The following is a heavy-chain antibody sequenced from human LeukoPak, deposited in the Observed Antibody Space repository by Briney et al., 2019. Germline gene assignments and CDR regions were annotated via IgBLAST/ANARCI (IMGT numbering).Heavy chain of an antibody. D-gene: IGHD5-18*01. CDR3: ASEEAMVPIDAFDI. V-gene: IGHV3-21*01. CDR1: GFTFSSYS. CDR2: ISTSGSDI. J-gene: IGHJ3*02. Sequence: PGGSLRLSCAASGFTFSSYSMNWVRQAPGKGLEWVSSISTSGSDIYYADSVKGRFTISRDNAKNSLYLQMNSLRAEDTAVYYCASEEAMVPIDAFDIWGQGTMVTVSS.